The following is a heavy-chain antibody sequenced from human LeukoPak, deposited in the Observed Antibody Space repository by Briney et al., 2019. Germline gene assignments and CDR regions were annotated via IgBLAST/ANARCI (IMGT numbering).Heavy chain of an antibody. V-gene: IGHV4-59*01. CDR2: IYYSGST. CDR3: ARVGAAVAGDFDY. D-gene: IGHD6-19*01. J-gene: IGHJ4*02. CDR1: GGSISSYY. Sequence: SETLSPTCTVSGGSISSYYWSWIRQPPGKGLEWIGYIYYSGSTNYNPSLKSRVTISVDTSKNQFSLKLSSVTAADTAVYYCARVGAAVAGDFDYWGQGTLVTVSS.